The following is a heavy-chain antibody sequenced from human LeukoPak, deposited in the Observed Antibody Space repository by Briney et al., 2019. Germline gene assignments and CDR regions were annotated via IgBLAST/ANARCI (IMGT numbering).Heavy chain of an antibody. D-gene: IGHD2-21*01. CDR3: ARENVVGTGGFDY. J-gene: IGHJ4*02. CDR2: ITGSGDMT. V-gene: IGHV3-48*01. CDR1: GFTFSNYG. Sequence: GGSLRLSCAASGFTFSNYGINWVRQAPRKGLEWLSHITGSGDMTHYANSVKGRFTISRDNAKSSLFLQMNSLRAEDTAVYYCARENVVGTGGFDYWGQGTLVTVSS.